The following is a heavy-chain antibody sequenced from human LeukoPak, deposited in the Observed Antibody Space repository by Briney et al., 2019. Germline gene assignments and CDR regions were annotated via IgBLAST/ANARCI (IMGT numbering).Heavy chain of an antibody. CDR2: ISGSGGST. Sequence: HPGGSLRLSCAASGFTFSSYGMSWVRQAPGKGLEWVSAISGSGGSTYYADSVKGRFTISRDNSKNTLYLQMNSLRAEDTAVYYCAKLVLPKTSIYFDYWGQGTLVTVSS. CDR1: GFTFSSYG. D-gene: IGHD1-1*01. V-gene: IGHV3-23*01. J-gene: IGHJ4*02. CDR3: AKLVLPKTSIYFDY.